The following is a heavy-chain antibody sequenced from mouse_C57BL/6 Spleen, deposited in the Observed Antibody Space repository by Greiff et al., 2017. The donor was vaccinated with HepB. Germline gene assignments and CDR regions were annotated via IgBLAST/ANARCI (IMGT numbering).Heavy chain of an antibody. CDR1: GYTFTSYW. Sequence: VKLQQPGAELVMPGASVKLSCKASGYTFTSYWMHWVKQRPGQGLEWIGEIDPSDSYTNYNQKFKGKSTLTVDKSSSTAYMQLSSLTSEDSAVYYCARHYYGSSRYFDVWGTGTTVTVSS. CDR2: IDPSDSYT. V-gene: IGHV1-69*01. J-gene: IGHJ1*03. CDR3: ARHYYGSSRYFDV. D-gene: IGHD1-1*01.